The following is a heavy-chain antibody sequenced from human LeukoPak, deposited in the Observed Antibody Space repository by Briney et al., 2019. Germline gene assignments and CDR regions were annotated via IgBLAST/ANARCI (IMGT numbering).Heavy chain of an antibody. D-gene: IGHD2-15*01. CDR3: ARTSPRHGSFDI. Sequence: PSETLSLPCTVSGGSITNYYCSWIRQPAGKGLEWIGRIYTSGSTNYNPSLKSRVTMSLDTSKNQFSLKLSSVTAADTAVYYCARTSPRHGSFDIWGQGTMVTVSS. V-gene: IGHV4-4*07. J-gene: IGHJ3*02. CDR2: IYTSGST. CDR1: GGSITNYY.